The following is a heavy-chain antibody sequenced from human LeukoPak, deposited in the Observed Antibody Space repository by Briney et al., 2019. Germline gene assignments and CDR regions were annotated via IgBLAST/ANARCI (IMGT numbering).Heavy chain of an antibody. Sequence: KTGGSLRLSCAASGFTFSSYAMSWVRQPPGKGLEWIGEINHSGNTNYNPSLKSRVTISVDTSKNQFSLKLSSVTAADTAVYYCARGLTTVTTFNWFDPWGRGTLVTVSS. CDR1: GFTFSSYA. D-gene: IGHD4-17*01. CDR3: ARGLTTVTTFNWFDP. CDR2: INHSGNT. V-gene: IGHV4-34*01. J-gene: IGHJ5*02.